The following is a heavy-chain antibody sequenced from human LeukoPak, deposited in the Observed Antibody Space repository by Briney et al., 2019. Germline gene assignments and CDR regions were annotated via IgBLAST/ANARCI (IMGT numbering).Heavy chain of an antibody. J-gene: IGHJ4*02. CDR3: ARLKGYSSGWYPSYYFDY. V-gene: IGHV4-34*01. D-gene: IGHD6-19*01. CDR1: GGSFSGYY. CDR2: INHGGST. Sequence: PSETLSLTCAVYGGSFSGYYWSWIRQPPGKGLEWIGEINHGGSTNYNPSLKSRVTISVDTSKNQFSLKLSSVTAADTAVYYCARLKGYSSGWYPSYYFDYWGQGTLVTVSS.